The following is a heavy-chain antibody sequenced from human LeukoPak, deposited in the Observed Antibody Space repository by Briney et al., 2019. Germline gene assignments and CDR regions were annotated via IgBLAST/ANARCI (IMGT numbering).Heavy chain of an antibody. CDR1: GGSISSYY. V-gene: IGHV4-4*07. Sequence: SETLSLTCTVSGGSISSYYWSWIRQPAGKGLEWIGRIYTSGGTNYNPSLKSRVTMSVDTSKNQFSLKLSSVTAADTAVYYCAREIEVRASYYDFWSGNRGAFDIWGQGTMVTVSS. CDR3: AREIEVRASYYDFWSGNRGAFDI. D-gene: IGHD3-3*01. CDR2: IYTSGGT. J-gene: IGHJ3*02.